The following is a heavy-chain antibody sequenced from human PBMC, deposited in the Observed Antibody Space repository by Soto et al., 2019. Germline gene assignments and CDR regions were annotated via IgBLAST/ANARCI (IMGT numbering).Heavy chain of an antibody. D-gene: IGHD2-15*01. CDR2: IYWDDVQ. CDR1: GFSLSTSGVG. Sequence: QITLKESGPTLVKPTQTLTLTCTISGFSLSTSGVGVGWIRQPPGKALEWLALIYWDDVQRYSPSLKTRLTITKDTSRIQVVLTMTNMDPVDTATYYCAHSPCSGGTCYLFDYWGQGMLVTVSS. J-gene: IGHJ4*02. CDR3: AHSPCSGGTCYLFDY. V-gene: IGHV2-5*02.